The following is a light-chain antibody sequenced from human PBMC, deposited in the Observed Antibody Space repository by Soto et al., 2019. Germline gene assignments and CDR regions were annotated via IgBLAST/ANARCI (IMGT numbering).Light chain of an antibody. J-gene: IGLJ3*02. V-gene: IGLV1-44*01. CDR2: IND. CDR3: ATWDVSLNGWV. Sequence: QSVLTQPPSASGTPGQRVTISCSGSSSNIGSSSVNWYLQLPGTAPKLLIYINDQRPSGVPDRFSGSKSGTSASLAISGLQSDDEADYFCATWDVSLNGWVFGGGTKVTVL. CDR1: SSNIGSSS.